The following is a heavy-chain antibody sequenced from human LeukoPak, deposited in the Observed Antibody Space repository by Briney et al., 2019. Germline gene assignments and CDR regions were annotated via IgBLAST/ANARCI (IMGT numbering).Heavy chain of an antibody. D-gene: IGHD3-22*01. V-gene: IGHV1-8*01. CDR1: GYTFTSYD. Sequence: ASVKVSCKASGYTFTSYDINGVRQATGQGLEWMGWMNPNSGNTGYAQKFQGRVAMTRDTSISTAFMELSSLRSEDTAVYYCATWYFYDSSGYSVLDYWGQGTLVTVSS. CDR3: ATWYFYDSSGYSVLDY. CDR2: MNPNSGNT. J-gene: IGHJ4*02.